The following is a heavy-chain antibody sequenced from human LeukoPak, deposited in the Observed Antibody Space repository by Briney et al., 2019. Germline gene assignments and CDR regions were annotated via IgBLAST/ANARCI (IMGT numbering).Heavy chain of an antibody. CDR1: GGTFINYA. J-gene: IGHJ4*02. CDR2: IIPIFGTA. Sequence: RASVTVSFTVSGGTFINYAISWVGQAPGQGREWMGGIIPIFGTANYAQKFQGRVTITADKSTSTAYMELSSLRSEDTAVYYCARGRGYGSGSSPLYYFDYWGQGTLVTVSS. CDR3: ARGRGYGSGSSPLYYFDY. V-gene: IGHV1-69*06. D-gene: IGHD3-10*01.